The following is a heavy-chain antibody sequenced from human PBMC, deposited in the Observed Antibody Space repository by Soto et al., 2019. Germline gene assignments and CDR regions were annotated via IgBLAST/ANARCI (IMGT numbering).Heavy chain of an antibody. CDR1: GFIFSSYG. D-gene: IGHD2-8*01. CDR2: ISYDGRNK. J-gene: IGHJ6*02. Sequence: GGSLRLSCAASGFIFSSYGMHWVRQAPGKGLEWVAVISYDGRNKYYADSVKGRITVSRDNSKNTLYLQMNSPTAEDTAVYYCAKDGYCGNSVCYTRNYYYGMDVWGQGTTVTVSS. V-gene: IGHV3-30*18. CDR3: AKDGYCGNSVCYTRNYYYGMDV.